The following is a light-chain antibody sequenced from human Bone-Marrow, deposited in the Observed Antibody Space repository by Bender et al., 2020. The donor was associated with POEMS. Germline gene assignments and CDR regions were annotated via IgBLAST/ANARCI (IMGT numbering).Light chain of an antibody. J-gene: IGLJ3*02. Sequence: QSVLTQPPSVSGAPGQRVTISCTGSNSNIGAGYDVHWYQQLPGTAPKVMIYDVSNRPSGVSNRFSASKSGNTASLTISGLQPDDEAHYYCSSYAGGNDVVVFGGGTRLTVL. CDR3: SSYAGGNDVVV. CDR2: DVS. V-gene: IGLV1-40*01. CDR1: NSNIGAGYD.